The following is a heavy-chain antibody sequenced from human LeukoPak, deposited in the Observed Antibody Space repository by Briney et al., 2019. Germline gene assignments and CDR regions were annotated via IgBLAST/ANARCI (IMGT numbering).Heavy chain of an antibody. D-gene: IGHD3-9*01. J-gene: IGHJ4*02. CDR2: ISSSGNTM. V-gene: IGHV3-48*03. CDR3: ARAGYWLLSSFDY. Sequence: QPGGSLRLSCAGSGFTFSSYDMNWVRQAPGKGLEWVSYISSSGNTMHYADSVKGRFTISRDNAKNSLYLQMNSLRAEDTAVYYCARAGYWLLSSFDYWGQGTLVTVSS. CDR1: GFTFSSYD.